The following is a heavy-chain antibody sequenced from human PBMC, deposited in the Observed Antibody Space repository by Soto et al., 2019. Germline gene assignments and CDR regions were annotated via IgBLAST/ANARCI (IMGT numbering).Heavy chain of an antibody. CDR2: ISWNSGSI. CDR3: AKDRYYSSSWFDY. CDR1: GFTFDNYA. J-gene: IGHJ4*02. D-gene: IGHD6-13*01. Sequence: GGSLRLSCAASGFTFDNYAMNWVRKAPGKGLEWVSGISWNSGSIGYADSVKGRFTISRDNAKNSLYLQMNSLRAEDTSLYYCAKDRYYSSSWFDYWGQGTLVTVSS. V-gene: IGHV3-9*01.